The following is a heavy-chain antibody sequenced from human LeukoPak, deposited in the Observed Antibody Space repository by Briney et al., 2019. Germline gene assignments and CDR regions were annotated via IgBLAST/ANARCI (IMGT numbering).Heavy chain of an antibody. V-gene: IGHV1-46*01. CDR3: ARGTPLIAAAGDY. J-gene: IGHJ4*02. CDR2: INPSGGST. D-gene: IGHD6-13*01. Sequence: GASVKVSCKASGYTFTRYYMHWVRQAPGQGLEWMGIINPSGGSTSYAQKFQGRVTMTRNTSISTAYMELSSLRSEDTAVYYCARGTPLIAAAGDYWGQGTLVTVSS. CDR1: GYTFTRYY.